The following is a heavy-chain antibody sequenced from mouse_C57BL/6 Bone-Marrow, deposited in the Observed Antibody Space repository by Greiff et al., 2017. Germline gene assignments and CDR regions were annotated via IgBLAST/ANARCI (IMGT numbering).Heavy chain of an antibody. CDR2: ISDGGSYT. CDR3: ARGGTMITSYYFDY. CDR1: GFTFSSYA. J-gene: IGHJ2*01. D-gene: IGHD2-4*01. V-gene: IGHV5-4*01. Sequence: EVQGVESGGGLVKPGGSLKLSCAASGFTFSSYAMSWVRQTPEKRLEWVATISDGGSYTYYPDNVKGRFTISRDNAKNNLSLQMSHLKSEDTAMYYCARGGTMITSYYFDYWGQGTTLTVSS.